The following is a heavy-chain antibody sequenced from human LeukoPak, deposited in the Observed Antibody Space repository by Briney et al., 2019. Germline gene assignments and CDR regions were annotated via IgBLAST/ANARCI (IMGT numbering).Heavy chain of an antibody. D-gene: IGHD1-14*01. CDR1: GYTFTSYD. V-gene: IGHV1-8*01. Sequence: ASVKVSCKASGYTFTSYDINWVRQATGQGLEWMGWMNPNSGNTGYAQKFQGRVTMTRNTSISTAYMELSSLRSEDTAVYYCARGRYMARAYYYYMDVWGKGTTVTISS. CDR3: ARGRYMARAYYYYMDV. J-gene: IGHJ6*03. CDR2: MNPNSGNT.